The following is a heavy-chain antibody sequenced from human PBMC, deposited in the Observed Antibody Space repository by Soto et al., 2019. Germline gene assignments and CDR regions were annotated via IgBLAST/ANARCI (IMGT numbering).Heavy chain of an antibody. J-gene: IGHJ6*02. CDR1: GGSISSSSYY. Sequence: PSETLSLTCTVSGGSISSSSYYWGWIRQPPGKGLEWIGSIYYSGSTYYNPSLKSRVTISVDTSKNQFSLKLSSVTAADTAVYYCARRPIGHYGSGSSGYRMDVCGQGTTVT. CDR2: IYYSGST. CDR3: ARRPIGHYGSGSSGYRMDV. V-gene: IGHV4-39*01. D-gene: IGHD3-10*01.